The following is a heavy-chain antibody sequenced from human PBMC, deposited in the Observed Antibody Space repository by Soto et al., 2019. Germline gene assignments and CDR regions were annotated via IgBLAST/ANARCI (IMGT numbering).Heavy chain of an antibody. V-gene: IGHV1-46*03. CDR2: INPSGGST. J-gene: IGHJ6*03. CDR1: GYTFTSYY. Sequence: ASVKVSCKASGYTFTSYYMHWVRQAPGQGLEWMGIINPSGGSTSYAQKFQGRVTMTRDTSTSTVYMELSSLRSEDTAVYYCARDAGYAYGDYYYYYYYMDVWGKGTTVTVSS. CDR3: ARDAGYAYGDYYYYYYYMDV. D-gene: IGHD4-17*01.